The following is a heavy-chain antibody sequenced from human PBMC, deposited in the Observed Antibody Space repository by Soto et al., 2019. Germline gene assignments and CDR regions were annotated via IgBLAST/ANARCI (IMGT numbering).Heavy chain of an antibody. CDR1: GFTFSSYS. Sequence: EVQLVESGGGLVQPGGSLRLSCAASGFTFSSYSMNWVRQAPGKGLEWVSYISSSSSTIYYADSVKGRFTISRDNAKNAMYPQMNRLRAEETAVYYCARVRGMGRGVITPRNYMDVWGKGTTVTVSS. CDR2: ISSSSSTI. D-gene: IGHD3-10*01. J-gene: IGHJ6*03. CDR3: ARVRGMGRGVITPRNYMDV. V-gene: IGHV3-48*01.